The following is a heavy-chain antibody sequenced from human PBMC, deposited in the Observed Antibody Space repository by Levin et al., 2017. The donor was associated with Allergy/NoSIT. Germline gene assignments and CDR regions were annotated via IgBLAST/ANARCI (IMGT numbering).Heavy chain of an antibody. CDR3: ARGPFRIQLWFGSGPTPNGWFDP. V-gene: IGHV4-34*01. D-gene: IGHD5-18*01. Sequence: SETLSLTCAVYGGSFSGYYWSWIRQPPGKGLEWIGEINHSGSTNYNPSLKSRVTISVDTSKNQFSLKLSSVTAADTAVYYCARGPFRIQLWFGSGPTPNGWFDPWGQGTLVTVSS. CDR2: INHSGST. CDR1: GGSFSGYY. J-gene: IGHJ5*02.